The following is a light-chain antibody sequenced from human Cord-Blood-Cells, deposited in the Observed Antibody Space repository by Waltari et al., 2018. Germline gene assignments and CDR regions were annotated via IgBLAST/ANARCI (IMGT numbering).Light chain of an antibody. CDR3: QQYNSYSLT. CDR2: KAS. J-gene: IGKJ4*01. V-gene: IGKV1-5*03. Sequence: DIQMTQSPSTLSASVGDVVNISCRASQSISSWLAWYQQIPGIALKLLIYKASSLESGDPARFSGSGSGTEFTITNRSLQPDDFATYYCQQYNSYSLTFGGGTKVEIK. CDR1: QSISSW.